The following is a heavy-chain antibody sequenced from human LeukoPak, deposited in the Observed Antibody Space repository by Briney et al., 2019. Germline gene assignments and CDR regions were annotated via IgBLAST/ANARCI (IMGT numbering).Heavy chain of an antibody. CDR1: GYTFTGYY. CDR3: AREEANTRIHFDY. V-gene: IGHV1-2*07. D-gene: IGHD3-22*01. CDR2: INPNGGYT. J-gene: IGHJ4*02. Sequence: ASVKVSCKASGYTFTGYYIHWLRQAPGQGLEWMGYINPNGGYTNYAHKFQDRVTVTRDTSISTAYMELSRLRSDDTAVYYCAREEANTRIHFDYWGQGTLVTVSS.